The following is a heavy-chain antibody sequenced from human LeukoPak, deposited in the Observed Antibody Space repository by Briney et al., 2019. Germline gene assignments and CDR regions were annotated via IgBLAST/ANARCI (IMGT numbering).Heavy chain of an antibody. CDR2: ISSSSSYI. CDR1: GFTFSSYS. CDR3: ARDEAVTGPLDY. Sequence: KTGGSLRLSCAASGFTFSSYSMNWVRQAPGKGLEWVSSISSSSSYIYYADSVKGRFTISRDNAKNSLYLQMNSLRAEDTAVYYCARDEAVTGPLDYWGQGTLVTVSS. D-gene: IGHD4-17*01. V-gene: IGHV3-21*01. J-gene: IGHJ4*02.